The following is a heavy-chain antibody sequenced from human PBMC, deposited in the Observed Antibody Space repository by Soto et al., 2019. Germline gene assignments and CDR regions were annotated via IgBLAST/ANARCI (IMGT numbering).Heavy chain of an antibody. V-gene: IGHV3-23*01. J-gene: IGHJ4*02. CDR2: VSSGGGT. CDR1: GFTFSTYA. Sequence: EVELLESGGGLVQPEGSLRLSCAASGFTFSTYAMGWVRQAPGKGLEWVSVVSSGGGTHYADSGKGRFTVSRDNSKNTLSLQMNSLRADDTAVYYCEKRRGSGGHFDYWGQGALVTVS. D-gene: IGHD3-10*01. CDR3: EKRRGSGGHFDY.